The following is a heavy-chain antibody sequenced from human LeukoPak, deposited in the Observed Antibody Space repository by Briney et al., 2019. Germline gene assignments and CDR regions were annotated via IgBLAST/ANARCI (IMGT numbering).Heavy chain of an antibody. Sequence: SETLSLTCTVSGGSISSYYWSWIRQPPGKGLEWIGYIYYSGSTNYNPSLKSRVTISVDTSKNQFSLKLSSVTAADTAVYYCARRLYYDFWRGGYYYYMDVWGKGTTVTVSS. CDR2: IYYSGST. CDR1: GGSISSYY. V-gene: IGHV4-59*08. D-gene: IGHD3-3*01. CDR3: ARRLYYDFWRGGYYYYMDV. J-gene: IGHJ6*03.